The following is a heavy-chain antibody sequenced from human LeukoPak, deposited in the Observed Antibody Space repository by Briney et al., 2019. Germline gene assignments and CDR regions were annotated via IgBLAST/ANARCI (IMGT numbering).Heavy chain of an antibody. CDR3: ARALSTHYYDSSGYSN. V-gene: IGHV1-69*10. D-gene: IGHD3-22*01. CDR1: VDTFTSYT. J-gene: IGHJ4*02. Sequence: VASLKVSSTASVDTFTSYTISSVCQAPRQGRECMGRIIPILGIANYAQKFQGRVTITADKSTSTAYMELSSLRSEDTAVYYCARALSTHYYDSSGYSNWGQGTLVTVSS. CDR2: IIPILGIA.